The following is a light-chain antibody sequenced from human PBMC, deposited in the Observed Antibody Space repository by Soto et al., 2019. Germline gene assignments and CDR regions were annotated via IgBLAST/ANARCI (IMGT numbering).Light chain of an antibody. CDR3: TSYSSSSPVL. Sequence: QSVLTQPASVSGSPGQSITISCTGTSSDVGGYSYVSWYQQHPGKTPKLMIYEVSNRPSGVSHRFSGSKSGNTASLTISGLQTEDEADYYCTSYSSSSPVLFGGGTKLTVL. J-gene: IGLJ2*01. V-gene: IGLV2-14*01. CDR1: SSDVGGYSY. CDR2: EVS.